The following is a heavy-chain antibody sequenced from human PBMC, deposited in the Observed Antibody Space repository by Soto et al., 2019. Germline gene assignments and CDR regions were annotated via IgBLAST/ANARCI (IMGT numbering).Heavy chain of an antibody. J-gene: IGHJ4*02. Sequence: PSETLSLTCAVYGGSFSGYYWSWIRQPPGKGLEWIGEINHSGSTNYNPSLKSRVTISVDTSKNQFSLKLSSVTAADTAVYYCARVGPHATVSFDYWGQGTLVTVSS. CDR2: INHSGST. V-gene: IGHV4-34*01. D-gene: IGHD4-17*01. CDR3: ARVGPHATVSFDY. CDR1: GGSFSGYY.